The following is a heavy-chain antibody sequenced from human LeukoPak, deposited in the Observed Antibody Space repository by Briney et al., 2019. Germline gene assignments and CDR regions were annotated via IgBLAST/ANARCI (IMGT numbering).Heavy chain of an antibody. CDR2: IYYSGST. J-gene: IGHJ4*02. CDR3: ARYVWGSYPTFEDY. Sequence: SETLSLTCTVSGGSISSYYWSWIRQPPGKGLEWIGYIYYSGSTNYNPSLKSRVTISVDTSKKQFSLRLSSVTAADTAVYYCARYVWGSYPTFEDYWGQGTLVTVSS. V-gene: IGHV4-59*01. D-gene: IGHD3-16*02. CDR1: GGSISSYY.